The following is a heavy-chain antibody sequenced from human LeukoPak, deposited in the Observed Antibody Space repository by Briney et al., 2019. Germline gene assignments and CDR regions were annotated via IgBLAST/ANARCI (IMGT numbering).Heavy chain of an antibody. Sequence: GALRLSCAASGFTFSSYSMNWVRQAPGKGLEWVSSISSSSSYIYYADSVKGRFTISRDKAKNSLYLQMNSLRSEDTAVYYCARDHGGYYYYYGMDVWGQGTTVTVSS. J-gene: IGHJ6*02. CDR3: ARDHGGYYYYYGMDV. V-gene: IGHV3-21*01. CDR2: ISSSSSYI. CDR1: GFTFSSYS. D-gene: IGHD4-17*01.